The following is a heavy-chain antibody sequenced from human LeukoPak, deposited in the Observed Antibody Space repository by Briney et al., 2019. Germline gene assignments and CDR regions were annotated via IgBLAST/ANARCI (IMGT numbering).Heavy chain of an antibody. J-gene: IGHJ4*02. CDR2: IYYTGNT. CDR1: GASLSSSY. CDR3: ARLKGYSSGWYPSYYFDY. D-gene: IGHD6-19*01. V-gene: IGHV4-59*08. Sequence: SETLSLTCTVSGASLSSSYWSWIRQPPGKGLEWIGYIYYTGNTNYNPSLTSRVTISLDTSKNHLSLKLSSVTAADTAVYYCARLKGYSSGWYPSYYFDYWGQGTLVTVSS.